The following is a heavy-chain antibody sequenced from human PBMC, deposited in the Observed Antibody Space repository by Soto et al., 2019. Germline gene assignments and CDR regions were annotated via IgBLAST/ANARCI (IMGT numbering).Heavy chain of an antibody. CDR1: GFTFRRYY. CDR3: AKRAFPPAGNIAVDGLFFDY. V-gene: IGHV3-23*01. J-gene: IGHJ4*02. Sequence: SGGAPTLSHATSGFTFRRYYIRLGRPAPRKGPGWVSDISGSGGSTYYADCVKGRFTISRDNFKNTLYLQMNSLRAEETAVYYCAKRAFPPAGNIAVDGLFFDYWGQGTLVTVSS. CDR2: ISGSGGST. D-gene: IGHD6-19*01.